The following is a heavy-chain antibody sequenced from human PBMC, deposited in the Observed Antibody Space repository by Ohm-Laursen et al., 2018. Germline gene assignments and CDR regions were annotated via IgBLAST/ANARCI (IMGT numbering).Heavy chain of an antibody. D-gene: IGHD2-15*01. CDR2: INPSGGST. V-gene: IGHV1-46*01. J-gene: IGHJ3*02. Sequence: GASVKVSCKLSGYTFTSYYMHWVRQAPGQGLEWMGIINPSGGSTSYAQKFQGRVTMTRDTSTSTVYMELSSLRSEDTAVYYCARAEPYCSGGSCYGDDAFDIWGQGTMVTVSS. CDR1: GYTFTSYY. CDR3: ARAEPYCSGGSCYGDDAFDI.